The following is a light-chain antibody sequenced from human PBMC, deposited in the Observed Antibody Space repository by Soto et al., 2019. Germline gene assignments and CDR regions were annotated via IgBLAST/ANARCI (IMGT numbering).Light chain of an antibody. CDR1: SSDVGNYNF. J-gene: IGLJ2*01. V-gene: IGLV2-14*01. Sequence: QSALTQPASVSGSPGQSITISCTGTSSDVGNYNFVSWYQHHAGTAPKLIIYQVTNRPSGVSDRFSGSKSGDTASLTISGLQAEDEADYYCTSYTAFSTHILFGGGTKLTVL. CDR2: QVT. CDR3: TSYTAFSTHIL.